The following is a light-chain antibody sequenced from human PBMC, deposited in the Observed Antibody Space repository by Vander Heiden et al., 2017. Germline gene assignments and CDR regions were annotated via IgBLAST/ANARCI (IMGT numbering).Light chain of an antibody. V-gene: IGKV4-1*01. Sequence: DIVMNQSPDSLAVSLGERATINCKSSQSVLYSSNNKNYLAWYQQKPGQPPKLLIYWASTRESGVPDRFSGSGSGTDFTLTISSLQAEDVAVYYCQQYYNTGYTFGQGTKLEIK. CDR1: QSVLYSSNNKNY. CDR2: WAS. CDR3: QQYYNTGYT. J-gene: IGKJ2*01.